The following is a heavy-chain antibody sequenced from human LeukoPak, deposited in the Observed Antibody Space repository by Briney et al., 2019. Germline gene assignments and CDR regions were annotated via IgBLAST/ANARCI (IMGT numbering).Heavy chain of an antibody. Sequence: GSLSFSCEASGSTFTTYWIGWAGKPPGRGLGGLGILKKVGGANSSVDSVKDRVTTSRDNAKNSRYVKMNSLTAEDTAMYYCAREAKHMYTLPDYWGQGTLVTASS. J-gene: IGHJ4*02. D-gene: IGHD3-16*01. CDR1: GSTFTTYW. CDR3: AREAKHMYTLPDY. CDR2: LKKVGGAN. V-gene: IGHV3-7*01.